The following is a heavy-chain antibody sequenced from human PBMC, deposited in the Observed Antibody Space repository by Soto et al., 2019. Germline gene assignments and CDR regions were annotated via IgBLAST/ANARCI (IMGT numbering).Heavy chain of an antibody. D-gene: IGHD2-21*01. Sequence: EVQLVESGGGLVKPGGSLRLSCAASGFTFSSYSMNWVRQAPGKGLEWVSSISSSSSYIYYADSMKGRFTISRDNAKNSLYLQMNSLRAEDTAVYYCASLFSGFQPDYWGQGTLVTVSS. J-gene: IGHJ4*02. CDR1: GFTFSSYS. V-gene: IGHV3-21*01. CDR2: ISSSSSYI. CDR3: ASLFSGFQPDY.